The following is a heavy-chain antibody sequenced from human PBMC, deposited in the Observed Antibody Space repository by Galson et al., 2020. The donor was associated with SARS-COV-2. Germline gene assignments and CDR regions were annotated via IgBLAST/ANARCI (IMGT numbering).Heavy chain of an antibody. CDR2: IYTSGST. D-gene: IGHD5-18*01. CDR1: GGSISSYY. Sequence: PSETLSLTCTVSGGSISSYYWSWIRQPAGKGLEWIGRIYTSGSTNYNPSLKSRVTMSVDTSKNQFSLKLSSVTAADTAVYYCACERGYSYGYYPYFDYWGQGTLVTVSS. CDR3: ACERGYSYGYYPYFDY. J-gene: IGHJ4*02. V-gene: IGHV4-4*07.